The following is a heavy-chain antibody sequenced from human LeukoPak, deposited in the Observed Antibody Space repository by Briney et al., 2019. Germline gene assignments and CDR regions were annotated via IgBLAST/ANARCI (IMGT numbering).Heavy chain of an antibody. CDR1: GFTFSSYG. CDR2: ISSSGSTI. V-gene: IGHV3-48*04. D-gene: IGHD3-3*01. J-gene: IGHJ6*03. CDR3: ARGGISIFGVVIYMDV. Sequence: GGSLRLSCAASGFTFSSYGMNWVRQAPGKGLEWVSYISSSGSTIYYADSVKGRFTISRDNAKNSLYLQMNSLRVEDTALYYCARGGISIFGVVIYMDVWGKGTTVTVSS.